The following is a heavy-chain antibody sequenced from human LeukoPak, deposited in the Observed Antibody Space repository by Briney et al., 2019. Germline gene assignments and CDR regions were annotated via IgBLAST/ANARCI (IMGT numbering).Heavy chain of an antibody. V-gene: IGHV4-59*08. Sequence: SETLSLTCTVSGGSISSYYWSWIRQPPGKGLEWIGYIYYSGSTNYNPSLKSRVTISVDTSKNQFSLKLSSATAADTAVYYCARHKYYYDSSGVWGQGTLVTVSS. J-gene: IGHJ4*02. CDR1: GGSISSYY. D-gene: IGHD3-22*01. CDR3: ARHKYYYDSSGV. CDR2: IYYSGST.